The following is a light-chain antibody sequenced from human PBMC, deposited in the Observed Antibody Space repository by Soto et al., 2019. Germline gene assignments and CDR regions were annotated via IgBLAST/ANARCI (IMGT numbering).Light chain of an antibody. Sequence: DIVMTQSPDSLSVSLGERATINCKSSQSVLYSSNNKNYLAWYQQKSGQPPKLLIYWASTRESGVPDRFSGSGSGTDFTLTISSLQAEDVAVYYCQQYYSIPCTFGQGTKVEIK. CDR2: WAS. J-gene: IGKJ1*01. CDR3: QQYYSIPCT. CDR1: QSVLYSSNNKNY. V-gene: IGKV4-1*01.